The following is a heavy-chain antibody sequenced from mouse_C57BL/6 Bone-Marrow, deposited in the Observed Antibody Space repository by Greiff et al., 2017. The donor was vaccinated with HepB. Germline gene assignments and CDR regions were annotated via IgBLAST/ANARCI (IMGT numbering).Heavy chain of an antibody. D-gene: IGHD1-1*01. CDR2: IWGDGST. J-gene: IGHJ3*01. Sequence: VHLVESGPGLVAPSQSLSITCTVSGFSLTSYGVSWVRQPPGKGLEWLGVIWGDGSTNYHSALISRLSISKDNSKSQVFLKLTSLQTDDTATYYCAKPGDYYGSSYPFAYWGQGTLVTVSA. CDR1: GFSLTSYG. CDR3: AKPGDYYGSSYPFAY. V-gene: IGHV2-3*01.